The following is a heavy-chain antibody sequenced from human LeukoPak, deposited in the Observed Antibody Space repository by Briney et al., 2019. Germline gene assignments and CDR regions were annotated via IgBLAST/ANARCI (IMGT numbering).Heavy chain of an antibody. Sequence: TSETLSLTCTVSGGSISSSSYYWGWIRQPPGKGLEWIGEINHSGSTNYNPSLKSRVTISVDTSKNQFSLKLSSVTAADTAVYYCARARGWSHIYYYYYYMDVWGKGTTVTISS. J-gene: IGHJ6*03. D-gene: IGHD6-19*01. CDR2: INHSGST. CDR3: ARARGWSHIYYYYYYMDV. CDR1: GGSISSSSYY. V-gene: IGHV4-39*07.